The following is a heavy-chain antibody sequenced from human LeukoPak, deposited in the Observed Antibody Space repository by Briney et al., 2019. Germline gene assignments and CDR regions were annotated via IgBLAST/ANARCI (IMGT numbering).Heavy chain of an antibody. V-gene: IGHV1-8*01. J-gene: IGHJ3*02. D-gene: IGHD3-9*01. CDR3: ARGGILWRAFDI. CDR1: GYTFTSYD. CDR2: MNPNSGNT. Sequence: ASAKVSCKASGYTFTSYDINWVRQATGQGLEWMGWMNPNSGNTGYAQKFQGRVTMTRNTSISTAYMELSSLRSEDTAVYYCARGGILWRAFDIWGQGTMVTVSS.